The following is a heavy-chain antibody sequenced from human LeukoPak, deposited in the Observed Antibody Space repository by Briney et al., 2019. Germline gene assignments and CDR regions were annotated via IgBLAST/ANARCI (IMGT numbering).Heavy chain of an antibody. D-gene: IGHD3-22*01. CDR1: GFTFDDYA. CDR2: ISWNRGSI. J-gene: IGHJ4*02. Sequence: GGSPRLSCAASGFTFDDYAMHWVRQAPGKGLEWVSGISWNRGSIGYADSVKGRFTISRDNAKNSLYLQMNSLRAEDTALYYCAKVGYTMIVVSYFDYWGQGTPVTVSS. CDR3: AKVGYTMIVVSYFDY. V-gene: IGHV3-9*01.